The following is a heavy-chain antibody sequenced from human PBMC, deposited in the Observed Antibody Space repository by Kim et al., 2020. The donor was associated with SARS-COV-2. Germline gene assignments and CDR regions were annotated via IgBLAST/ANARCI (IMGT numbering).Heavy chain of an antibody. V-gene: IGHV4-59*08. D-gene: IGHD4-17*01. CDR3: ARHRDYGDYDFDY. J-gene: IGHJ4*02. Sequence: DPSLKGRVTISVDTSKNQFSLKLSSVAAADTAVYYCARHRDYGDYDFDYWGQGALVTVSS.